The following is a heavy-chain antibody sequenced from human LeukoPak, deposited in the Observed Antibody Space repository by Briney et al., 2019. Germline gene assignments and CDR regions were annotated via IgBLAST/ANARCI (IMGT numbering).Heavy chain of an antibody. D-gene: IGHD5-12*01. CDR3: AKDMEVATIEDYFDY. Sequence: PGGSLRLSCAASGFTFSNAWMSWVRQAPGKGLEWVAVISYDGSNKYYADSVKGRFTISRDNSKNTLYLQMNSLRAEDTAVYYCAKDMEVATIEDYFDYWGQGTLVTVSS. CDR2: ISYDGSNK. V-gene: IGHV3-30*18. J-gene: IGHJ4*02. CDR1: GFTFSNAW.